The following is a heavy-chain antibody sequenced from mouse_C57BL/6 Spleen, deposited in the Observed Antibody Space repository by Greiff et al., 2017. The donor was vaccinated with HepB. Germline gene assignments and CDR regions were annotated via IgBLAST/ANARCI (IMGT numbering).Heavy chain of an antibody. CDR1: GYTFTSYW. J-gene: IGHJ4*01. V-gene: IGHV1-55*01. D-gene: IGHD1-1*01. Sequence: QVQLQQPGAELVKPGASVKMSCKASGYTFTSYWITWVKQRPGQGLEWIGDIYPGSGSTNYNEKFKSKATLTVDTSSSTAYMQLSRLTSEDSAVYYCARRRGTTPYYAMDYWGQGTSVTVSS. CDR3: ARRRGTTPYYAMDY. CDR2: IYPGSGST.